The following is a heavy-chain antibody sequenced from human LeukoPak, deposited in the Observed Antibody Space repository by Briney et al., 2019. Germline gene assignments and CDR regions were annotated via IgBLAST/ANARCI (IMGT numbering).Heavy chain of an antibody. Sequence: SETLSLTCTVSGGSISSYYWSWIRQPLGKGLEWIGYISNSGSTSYNPSLKSRVTISVYTSKNQFSLKLTSVTAADTALYYCARSGRYSYGNFDYWGQGTLVTVSS. CDR2: ISNSGST. V-gene: IGHV4-59*12. J-gene: IGHJ4*02. CDR1: GGSISSYY. D-gene: IGHD5-18*01. CDR3: ARSGRYSYGNFDY.